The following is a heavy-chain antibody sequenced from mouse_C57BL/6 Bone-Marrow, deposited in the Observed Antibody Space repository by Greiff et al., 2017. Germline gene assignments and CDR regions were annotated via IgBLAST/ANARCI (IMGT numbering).Heavy chain of an antibody. V-gene: IGHV1-59*01. J-gene: IGHJ3*01. CDR2: IDPSDSYT. Sequence: QVQLQQSGAELVRPGTSVKLSCKASGYTFTSYWMHWVKQRPGQGLEWIGVIDPSDSYTNYNQKFKGKATLTVDTSSSTAYMQLSSLTSEDSAVYYCARDTGRAWFAYGGKGTLVTVSA. CDR3: ARDTGRAWFAY. CDR1: GYTFTSYW. D-gene: IGHD3-2*02.